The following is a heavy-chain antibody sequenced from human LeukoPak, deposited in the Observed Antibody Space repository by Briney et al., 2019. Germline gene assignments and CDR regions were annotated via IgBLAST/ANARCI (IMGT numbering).Heavy chain of an antibody. CDR1: GFMLGELT. D-gene: IGHD6-19*01. Sequence: SLRLFRASSGFMLGELTVHWVPHGRAKALECVCFNSWDGDTSYCADSVKGRFTISRDNSKNSVHLEIKSLRPEDTGSYYCAKDMGWRVALAGGGYMDVWGKGTTVIVSS. V-gene: IGHV3-43*01. CDR3: AKDMGWRVALAGGGYMDV. CDR2: NSWDGDTS. J-gene: IGHJ6*03.